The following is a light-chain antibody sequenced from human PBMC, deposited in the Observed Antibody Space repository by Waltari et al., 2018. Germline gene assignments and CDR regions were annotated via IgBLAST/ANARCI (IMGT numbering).Light chain of an antibody. J-gene: IGKJ1*01. CDR3: QHYVSLPVT. CDR2: GAP. V-gene: IGKV3-20*01. CDR1: PTVSRA. Sequence: EIVLTQPQGTLSLSPGERATTSCRASPTVSRALAWSQQNPGQAPRLLIYGAPNRATGIPDRFSGGGSGTDFSLIISRLEPEDFAVYYCQHYVSLPVTFGQGTKVEIK.